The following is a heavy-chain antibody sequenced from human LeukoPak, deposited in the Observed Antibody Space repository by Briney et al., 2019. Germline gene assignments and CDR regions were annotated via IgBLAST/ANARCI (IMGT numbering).Heavy chain of an antibody. V-gene: IGHV4-39*01. D-gene: IGHD3-22*01. Sequence: SETLSLTCTVSGGSISSSSYYWGWISQPPGNGLEWIGIICYSGSTYYNPSLKSRVTISVDTSKNQFSLKLSSVTAADTAVYYSARRLNYYDSSGYYYYYYGMDVWGQGTTVTVSS. CDR2: ICYSGST. CDR1: GGSISSSSYY. CDR3: ARRLNYYDSSGYYYYYYGMDV. J-gene: IGHJ6*02.